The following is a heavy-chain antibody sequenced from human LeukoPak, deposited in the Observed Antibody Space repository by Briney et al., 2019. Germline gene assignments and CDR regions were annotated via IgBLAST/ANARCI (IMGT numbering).Heavy chain of an antibody. CDR3: ARDVGMITFGGVIVRPPSFDY. J-gene: IGHJ4*02. Sequence: SETLSLTCAVYGGSFSGYYWSWIRQPPGKGLEWIGEINHSGSTNYNPSLKSRVTISVDTSKNQFSLKLSSVTAADTAVYYCARDVGMITFGGVIVRPPSFDYWGQGTLVTVSS. V-gene: IGHV4-34*01. CDR2: INHSGST. CDR1: GGSFSGYY. D-gene: IGHD3-16*02.